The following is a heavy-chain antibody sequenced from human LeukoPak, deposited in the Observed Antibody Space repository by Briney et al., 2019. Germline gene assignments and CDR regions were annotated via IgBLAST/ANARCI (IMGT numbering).Heavy chain of an antibody. CDR1: GFTFSSYW. J-gene: IGHJ4*02. Sequence: GGSLRLSCAASGFTFSSYWMSWVRQAPGKGLEWVANIKQDGSEKYYVDSVKGRFTISRDNAKNSLYLQMNSLRAEDTAVYYCARDQGYSSGWYVWYWGQGTLVTVSS. V-gene: IGHV3-7*03. CDR2: IKQDGSEK. CDR3: ARDQGYSSGWYVWY. D-gene: IGHD6-19*01.